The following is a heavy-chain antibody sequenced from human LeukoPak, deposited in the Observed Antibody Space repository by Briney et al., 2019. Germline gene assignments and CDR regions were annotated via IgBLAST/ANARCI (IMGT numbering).Heavy chain of an antibody. CDR1: GGSTSSYY. Sequence: SETLSLTCTVAGGSTSSYYWSWIRQPPGKGLEWIGYIYYSGSTNYNPSLKSRVTISVDTSKNQFSLKLSSVTAADTAVYYCARRGAAGRQRGFDYWGQGTLVTVSS. CDR3: ARRGAAGRQRGFDY. V-gene: IGHV4-59*08. J-gene: IGHJ4*02. D-gene: IGHD6-13*01. CDR2: IYYSGST.